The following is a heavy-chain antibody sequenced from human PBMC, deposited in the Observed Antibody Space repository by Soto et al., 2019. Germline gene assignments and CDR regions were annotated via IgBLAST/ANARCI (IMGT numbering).Heavy chain of an antibody. CDR1: GYSFTSYW. CDR2: IYPGDSDT. D-gene: IGHD3-3*01. Sequence: GESLKISCKGSGYSFTSYWIGWVRQMPGKGLEWMGIIYPGDSDTRYSPSFQGQVTISADKSISTAYLQWSSLKASDTAMYYCARSGRRSVGITIFGVVTQMDVWGKGTTVTVSS. J-gene: IGHJ6*04. V-gene: IGHV5-51*01. CDR3: ARSGRRSVGITIFGVVTQMDV.